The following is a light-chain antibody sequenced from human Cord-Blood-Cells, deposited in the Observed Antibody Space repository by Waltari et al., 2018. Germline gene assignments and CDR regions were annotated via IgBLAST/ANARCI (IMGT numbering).Light chain of an antibody. Sequence: IRMNQSPSSFSASTGDRVTITCRASQGVSSYLAWYQQKPGKAPKHLIYAACTLQSGCPSRFSGSVSGTDFTLTISCLQSEDFATYYCQQYYSYPWTFGQGTNVEIK. V-gene: IGKV1-8*01. CDR1: QGVSSY. CDR3: QQYYSYPWT. CDR2: AAC. J-gene: IGKJ1*01.